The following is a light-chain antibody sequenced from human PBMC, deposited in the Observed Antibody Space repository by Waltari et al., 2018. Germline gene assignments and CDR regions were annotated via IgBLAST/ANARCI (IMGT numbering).Light chain of an antibody. CDR2: STT. J-gene: IGLJ3*02. CDR1: ISNIGINT. V-gene: IGLV1-44*01. Sequence: QSVLTQPPSASGTPGRRVTISCSGTISNIGINTVNWYQQFPGSAPKHLIFSTTQRPSGVPDRFSASKSGTSASLAINGLQAADEADYYCGAWDDGVKEWVFGGGTKLTVL. CDR3: GAWDDGVKEWV.